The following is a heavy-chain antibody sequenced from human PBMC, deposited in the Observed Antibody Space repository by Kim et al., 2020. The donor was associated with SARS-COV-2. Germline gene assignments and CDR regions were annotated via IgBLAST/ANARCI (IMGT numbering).Heavy chain of an antibody. CDR2: IYYSGTT. CDR3: ARSTISRLGAPSEFVY. D-gene: IGHD1-26*01. Sequence: SETLSLTCTVSGGSIDSGHYYWSWIRQSPGKGLEWIGHIYYSGTTYYNPSLKSRVSLLLDTSKNQFSLNLTSVTAADTAVYYCARSTISRLGAPSEFVYWGQGTLVHVSS. J-gene: IGHJ4*02. CDR1: GGSIDSGHYY. V-gene: IGHV4-30-4*01.